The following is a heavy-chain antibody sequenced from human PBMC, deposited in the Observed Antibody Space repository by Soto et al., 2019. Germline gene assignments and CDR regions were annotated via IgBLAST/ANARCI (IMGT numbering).Heavy chain of an antibody. CDR1: GDTFTEYY. J-gene: IGHJ4*02. V-gene: IGHV1-46*01. D-gene: IGHD2-21*02. CDR2: VNPSGGHT. CDR3: ARGGHVVVVTAALDY. Sequence: QVQLVQSGAEVKKPGASVKVSCKASGDTFTEYYIHWVRQAPGQGLEWRWTVNPSGGHTTYAQHFLGRMTMTRDTSTSTLYMERTSLTSEDTAVYYCARGGHVVVVTAALDYWGQGTLVTVSS.